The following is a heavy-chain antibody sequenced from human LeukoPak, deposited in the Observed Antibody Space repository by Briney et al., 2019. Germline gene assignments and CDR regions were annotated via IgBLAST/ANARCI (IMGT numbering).Heavy chain of an antibody. CDR2: INSDGSST. J-gene: IGHJ4*02. V-gene: IGHV3-74*01. CDR3: ASVAYYYDSSGYYNFDY. D-gene: IGHD3-22*01. Sequence: GGSLRLSCAASGFTFSSYWMHWVRQAPGKGLVWVSRINSDGSSTSYADSVKGRFTISRDNAKNTLYLQMNSLRAEDTAVYYCASVAYYYDSSGYYNFDYWGQGTLVTVSS. CDR1: GFTFSSYW.